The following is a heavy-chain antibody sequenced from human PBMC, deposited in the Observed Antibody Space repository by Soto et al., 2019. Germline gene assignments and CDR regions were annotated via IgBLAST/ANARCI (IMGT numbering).Heavy chain of an antibody. V-gene: IGHV3-30*18. CDR3: AKAGYCTRGNCYDYSRYGMDV. D-gene: IGHD3-16*01. CDR2: VSYDGSSE. J-gene: IGHJ6*02. CDR1: GFTFSDYG. Sequence: VQMVESGGGVVQPGRSLRLTCAVSGFTFSDYGMHWVRQAPRKGLEWVAVVSYDGSSEFYADSVKGRFTISRDNSKNTLHLQMNSLRPEDTAVYYCAKAGYCTRGNCYDYSRYGMDVWGQGTAVTVSS.